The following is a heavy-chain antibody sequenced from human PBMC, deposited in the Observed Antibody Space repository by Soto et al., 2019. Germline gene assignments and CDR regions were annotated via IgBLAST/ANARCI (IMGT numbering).Heavy chain of an antibody. V-gene: IGHV2-5*01. CDR3: AHRRRDSAAFDY. CDR2: IYFNDCK. Sequence: PTPTLTLTCTLSGFSLSTSGVGAGWIRQPPGETLDWLALIYFNDCKRYRSSLNSRLTFPKNTSKNQVALTMTKRDPGDTATYYCAHRRRDSAAFDYWGQGPLVTVSS. CDR1: GFSLSTSGVG. J-gene: IGHJ4*02.